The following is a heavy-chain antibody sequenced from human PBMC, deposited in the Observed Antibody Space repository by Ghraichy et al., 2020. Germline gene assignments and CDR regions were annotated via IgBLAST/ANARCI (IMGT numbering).Heavy chain of an antibody. CDR3: ARSSSWSTKYYYYGMDV. V-gene: IGHV1-2*04. CDR2: INPNSGGT. Sequence: ASVKVSCKASGYTFTGYYMHWVRQAPGQGLEWMGWINPNSGGTNYAQKFQGWVTMTRDTSISTAYMELSRLRSDDTAVYYCARSSSWSTKYYYYGMDVWGQGTTVTVSS. D-gene: IGHD6-13*01. CDR1: GYTFTGYY. J-gene: IGHJ6*02.